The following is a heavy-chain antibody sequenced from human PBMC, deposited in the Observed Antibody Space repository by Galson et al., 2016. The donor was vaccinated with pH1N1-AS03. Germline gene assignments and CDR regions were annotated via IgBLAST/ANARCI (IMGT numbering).Heavy chain of an antibody. Sequence: SLRLSCAASGFTFNRHAMHWVRQAPGKGLEWVAIMSYDGSTKYYTDSVRDRFTISRDNSKKTLYLHMSSLRAEDTAVYYCAKDLHFDDIYYLDYWGRGTLVIVSS. D-gene: IGHD2/OR15-2a*01. CDR1: GFTFNRHA. J-gene: IGHJ4*02. CDR2: MSYDGSTK. CDR3: AKDLHFDDIYYLDY. V-gene: IGHV3-30*18.